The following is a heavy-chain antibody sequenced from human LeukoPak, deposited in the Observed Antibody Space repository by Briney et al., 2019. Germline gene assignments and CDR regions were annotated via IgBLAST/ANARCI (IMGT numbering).Heavy chain of an antibody. CDR3: ARVSKSGSPDY. V-gene: IGHV1-2*02. CDR1: GYAFTGYY. CDR2: INPNSGGT. J-gene: IGHJ4*02. D-gene: IGHD1-26*01. Sequence: ASVKVSCKASGYAFTGYYMHWARQAPGQGLEWMGWINPNSGGTNYAQKFQGRVTMTRDSSISTAYMELSRLRSDDTAVYYCARVSKSGSPDYWGQGTLVTVSS.